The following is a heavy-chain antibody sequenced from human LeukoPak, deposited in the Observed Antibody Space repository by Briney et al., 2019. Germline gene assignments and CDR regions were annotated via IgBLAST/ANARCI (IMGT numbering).Heavy chain of an antibody. Sequence: GGSLRLSCAVSGITLSNYGMSWVRQAPGKGLEWVAGISDSGGRTNYADSVKGRFTISRENSKNTLYLQMNSLRVEDTAVYFCAKRGLVIRVILVGFHKEAYYFDSWGQGALVTVSS. CDR2: ISDSGGRT. CDR1: GITLSNYG. V-gene: IGHV3-23*01. J-gene: IGHJ4*02. D-gene: IGHD2-21*01. CDR3: AKRGLVIRVILVGFHKEAYYFDS.